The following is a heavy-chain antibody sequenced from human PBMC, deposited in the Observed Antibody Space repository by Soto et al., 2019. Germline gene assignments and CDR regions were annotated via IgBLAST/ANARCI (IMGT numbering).Heavy chain of an antibody. Sequence: GGSLRLSCAASGFTFSSYAMHWVRQAPGKGLEWVAVISYDGSNKYYADSVKGRFTISRDNPKNTLYLQMNSLRAEDTAVYYCARDLYYYDSSGYFDYWGQGTLVTVSS. CDR1: GFTFSSYA. J-gene: IGHJ4*02. CDR2: ISYDGSNK. CDR3: ARDLYYYDSSGYFDY. V-gene: IGHV3-30-3*01. D-gene: IGHD3-22*01.